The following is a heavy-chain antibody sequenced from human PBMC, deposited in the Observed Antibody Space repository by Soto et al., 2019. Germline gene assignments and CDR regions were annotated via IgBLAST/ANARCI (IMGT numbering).Heavy chain of an antibody. Sequence: GGSLRLSYAASGFTFSDYGMHWVRQAPGKGLEWVAVIWYDGSEKYYADSVKGRFTISRDNSKNTLYLQMNSLRAEDTAVYYCARQSLGNIRLRGFDYWGQGALVTVSS. V-gene: IGHV3-33*01. CDR2: IWYDGSEK. D-gene: IGHD1-1*01. J-gene: IGHJ4*02. CDR1: GFTFSDYG. CDR3: ARQSLGNIRLRGFDY.